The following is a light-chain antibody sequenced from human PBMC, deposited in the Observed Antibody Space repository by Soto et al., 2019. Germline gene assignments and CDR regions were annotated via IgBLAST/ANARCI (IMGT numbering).Light chain of an antibody. CDR2: DAS. Sequence: TQSPPSLSASVGDRVNLTCRASRDIDNSLAWYQHRPGLAPRLLIHDASSRATGIPDRFSGTKSGTDFTLTIRRLEPEDAAVYYCQQYGSSPITFGQGTRLEIK. CDR1: RDIDNS. CDR3: QQYGSSPIT. J-gene: IGKJ5*01. V-gene: IGKV3D-20*01.